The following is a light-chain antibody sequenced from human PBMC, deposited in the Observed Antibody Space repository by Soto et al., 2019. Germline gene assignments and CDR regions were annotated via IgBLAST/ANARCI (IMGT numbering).Light chain of an antibody. J-gene: IGKJ1*01. V-gene: IGKV1-5*01. CDR2: DAS. Sequence: EIQMTQSPSTLSASVGDRFTITCRARQSISSWLAWYQQKPGKAPKLLIYDASSLESGVPSRFSGSGSGTEFTLTISSLQPDDFATYYCQQYNSYSQTFGQGTKVDIK. CDR1: QSISSW. CDR3: QQYNSYSQT.